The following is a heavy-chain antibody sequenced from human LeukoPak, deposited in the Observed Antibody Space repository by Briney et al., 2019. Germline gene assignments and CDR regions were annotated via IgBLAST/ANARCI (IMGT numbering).Heavy chain of an antibody. J-gene: IGHJ5*02. CDR3: ARGIGYCSSTSCPGNWFDP. CDR2: IIPIFGTA. V-gene: IGHV1-69*13. Sequence: SVKVSCTASGGAFSSYAISWVRQAPGQGLEWMGGIIPIFGTANYAQKFQGRVTITADESTSTAYMELSSLRSEDTAVYYCARGIGYCSSTSCPGNWFDPWGQGTLVTVSS. CDR1: GGAFSSYA. D-gene: IGHD2-2*01.